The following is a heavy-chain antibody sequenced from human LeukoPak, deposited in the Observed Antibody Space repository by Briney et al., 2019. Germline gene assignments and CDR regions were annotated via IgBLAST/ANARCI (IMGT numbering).Heavy chain of an antibody. CDR3: ARDVTGTTRYYYYYMDV. V-gene: IGHV1-2*02. Sequence: GASVKVSCKASGYTFTGYCMHWVRQAPGQGLEWMGWINPNSGGTNYAQKFQGRVTMTRDTSISTAYMELSRLRSDDTAVYYCARDVTGTTRYYYYYMDVWGKGTTVTVSS. CDR2: INPNSGGT. J-gene: IGHJ6*03. D-gene: IGHD1-7*01. CDR1: GYTFTGYC.